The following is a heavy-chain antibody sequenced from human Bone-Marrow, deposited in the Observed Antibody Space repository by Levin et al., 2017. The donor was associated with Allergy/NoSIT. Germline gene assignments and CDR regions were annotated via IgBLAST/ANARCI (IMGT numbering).Heavy chain of an antibody. J-gene: IGHJ4*01. CDR3: ARDLAAGLHLWPWGY. Sequence: ASVKVSCQTSGYTFGNFGISWVRQAPGQGLEWMGWISGYTGNTEYAQKFQGRITMTTDTSTNTAYMELRGLRSDDTAVYYCARDLAAGLHLWPWGYWGQGTLVTVSS. CDR1: GYTFGNFG. CDR2: ISGYTGNT. D-gene: IGHD3-16*01. V-gene: IGHV1-18*01.